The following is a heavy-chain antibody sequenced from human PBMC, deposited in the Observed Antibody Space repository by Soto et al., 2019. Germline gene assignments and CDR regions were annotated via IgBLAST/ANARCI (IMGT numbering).Heavy chain of an antibody. V-gene: IGHV3-33*01. J-gene: IGHJ4*02. CDR2: IRYDGSTT. Sequence: GGSLRLSCAVSGFTFSHYGMHWVRQAPGKGLEWVAVIRYDGSTTFYADSVKGRFIISRDNSKNTLYLQTNTLRAEDTAVYYCARDLHSRFDYWGQGTLVTVSS. CDR3: ARDLHSRFDY. CDR1: GFTFSHYG. D-gene: IGHD3-3*02.